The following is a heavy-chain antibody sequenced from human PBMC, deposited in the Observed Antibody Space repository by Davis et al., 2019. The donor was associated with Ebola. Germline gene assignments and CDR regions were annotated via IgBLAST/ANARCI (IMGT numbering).Heavy chain of an antibody. CDR3: ARGNAYCGGDCSGGYYYYGMDV. D-gene: IGHD2-21*02. Sequence: AASVKVSCKASGYTFTSYYMHWVRQAPGQGLEWMGIINPSGGSTSYAQKFQGRVTMTRDTSTSTVYMELSSLRSEDTAVYYCARGNAYCGGDCSGGYYYYGMDVWRQGTTVTVSS. CDR1: GYTFTSYY. J-gene: IGHJ6*02. CDR2: INPSGGST. V-gene: IGHV1-46*01.